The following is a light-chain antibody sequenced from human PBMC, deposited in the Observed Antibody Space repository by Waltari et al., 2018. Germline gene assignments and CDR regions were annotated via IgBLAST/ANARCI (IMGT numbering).Light chain of an antibody. CDR1: QSISSY. Sequence: DIQMTQSPSSLPASVGDRVIITCRGSQSISSYLNWYQQKPGKAPKLLIYAASSLQSGVPSRFSGSGSGTDFTLTISSLQPEDFATYYCQQSYSTPLTFGGGTKVEIK. CDR2: AAS. CDR3: QQSYSTPLT. V-gene: IGKV1-39*01. J-gene: IGKJ4*01.